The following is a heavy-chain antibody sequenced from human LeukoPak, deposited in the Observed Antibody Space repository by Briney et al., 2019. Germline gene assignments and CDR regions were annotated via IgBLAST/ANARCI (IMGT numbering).Heavy chain of an antibody. D-gene: IGHD6-13*01. J-gene: IGHJ6*02. V-gene: IGHV1-24*01. Sequence: ASVKVSCTVSGYTLTELSMHWVRQAPGKGLEWRGGFDLEDGETIYAQKFQGRGTMTEDTPTDTAYMELSSLRSEDTAVYYCATVGSSTPSYYYYGMDVWGQGTTVTVSS. CDR3: ATVGSSTPSYYYYGMDV. CDR1: GYTLTELS. CDR2: FDLEDGET.